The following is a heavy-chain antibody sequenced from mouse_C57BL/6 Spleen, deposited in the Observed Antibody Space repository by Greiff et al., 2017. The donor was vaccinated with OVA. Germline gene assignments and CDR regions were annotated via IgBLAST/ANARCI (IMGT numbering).Heavy chain of an antibody. CDR1: GFTFSDYY. CDR3: AREWLYFDV. CDR2: INYDGSST. J-gene: IGHJ1*03. D-gene: IGHD2-2*01. Sequence: EVKLVESEGGLVQPGSSMKLSCTASGFTFSDYYMAWVRQVPEKGLEWVANINYDGSSTYYLDSLKSRFIISRDNAKNILYLQMSSLKSEDTATYYCAREWLYFDVWGTGTTVTVSS. V-gene: IGHV5-16*01.